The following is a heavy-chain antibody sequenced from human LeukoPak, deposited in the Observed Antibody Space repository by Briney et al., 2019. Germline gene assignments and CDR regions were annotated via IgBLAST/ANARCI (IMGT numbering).Heavy chain of an antibody. CDR2: ISSSSSYI. V-gene: IGHV3-21*01. J-gene: IGHJ3*02. D-gene: IGHD3-22*01. CDR3: ARLGYDSSGYTAFDI. Sequence: PGGSLRFSCAASGFTFSSYSMNWVRQAPGKGLEWVSSISSSSSYIYYADSVKGRFTISRDNAKNSLYLQMNSLRAEDTAVYYCARLGYDSSGYTAFDIWGQGTMVTVSS. CDR1: GFTFSSYS.